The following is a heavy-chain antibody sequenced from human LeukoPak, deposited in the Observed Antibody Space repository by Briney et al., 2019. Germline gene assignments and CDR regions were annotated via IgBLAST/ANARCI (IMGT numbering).Heavy chain of an antibody. CDR2: ISAYNGNT. J-gene: IGHJ6*03. Sequence: ASVKVSCKASGYTFTSYGISWVRQAPGQGLEWMGWISAYNGNTHYAQKLQGRVTMTTGTSTSTAYMELRSLRSDDTAVYYCARDRDIVVVPAAVYYYYYYMDVWGKGTTVTVSS. V-gene: IGHV1-18*01. D-gene: IGHD2-2*01. CDR1: GYTFTSYG. CDR3: ARDRDIVVVPAAVYYYYYYMDV.